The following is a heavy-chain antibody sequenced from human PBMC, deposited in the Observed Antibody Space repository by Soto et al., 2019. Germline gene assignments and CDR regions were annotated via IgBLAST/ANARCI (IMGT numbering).Heavy chain of an antibody. Sequence: QVQLQQWGAGLLKPSETLSLTCAVYGGFVSSGSYYWSWIRQPPGKGLEWIGEMSHSGGTHFNPSLNSLVTISVDTSKYQFSLKMTSVTAADTALYYCARVERGTATTVVDAFDIWGPGTMVTVSS. CDR1: GGFVSSGSYY. J-gene: IGHJ3*02. CDR3: ARVERGTATTVVDAFDI. V-gene: IGHV4-34*01. D-gene: IGHD1-1*01. CDR2: MSHSGGT.